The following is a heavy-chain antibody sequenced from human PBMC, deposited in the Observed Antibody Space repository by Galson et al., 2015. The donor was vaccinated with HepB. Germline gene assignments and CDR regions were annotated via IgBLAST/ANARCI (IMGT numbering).Heavy chain of an antibody. CDR2: IYPGDSDT. D-gene: IGHD1-26*01. J-gene: IGHJ4*02. CDR1: GYTFSSYW. V-gene: IGHV5-51*01. Sequence: QSGAEVKKPGESLKISCKGSGYTFSSYWIGWGRQMPGKGLEWMGIIYPGDSDTRYSPPFQGQVTISADKYIGTAYLQWSSLKASDTAMYYCARQRSGSYGFDNWGQGTLVTVSS. CDR3: ARQRSGSYGFDN.